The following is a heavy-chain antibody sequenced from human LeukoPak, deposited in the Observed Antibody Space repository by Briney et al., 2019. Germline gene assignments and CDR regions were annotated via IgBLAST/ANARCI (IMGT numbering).Heavy chain of an antibody. CDR1: GYSFTSYW. CDR2: IDPSDSYT. V-gene: IGHV5-10-1*01. J-gene: IGHJ4*02. CDR3: ARRTFSSAAPVGDY. D-gene: IGHD6-13*01. Sequence: NRGESLKISCKGSGYSFTSYWIGWVRQMPGKGLEWMGRIDPSDSYTNYSPSFQGHVTISADKSISTAYLQWSSLKASDTAMYYCARRTFSSAAPVGDYWGQGTLVTVSS.